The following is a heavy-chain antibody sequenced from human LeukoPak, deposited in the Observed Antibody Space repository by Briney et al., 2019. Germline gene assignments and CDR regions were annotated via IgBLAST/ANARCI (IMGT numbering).Heavy chain of an antibody. V-gene: IGHV3-30-3*01. CDR3: ARDPPGGTDMDDAFDM. D-gene: IGHD5-18*01. CDR2: ISYDGNNE. Sequence: PGRSLRLSCVASGFTFSMHAMHWIRQAPGKGLEWVALISYDGNNEYYADSVKGRFTISRDNSKNTLYLQMSSLRVEDTAVYYCARDPPGGTDMDDAFDMWGQGTMVSVSS. J-gene: IGHJ3*02. CDR1: GFTFSMHA.